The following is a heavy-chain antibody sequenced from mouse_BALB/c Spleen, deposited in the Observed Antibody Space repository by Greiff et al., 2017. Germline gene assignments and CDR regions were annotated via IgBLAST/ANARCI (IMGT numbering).Heavy chain of an antibody. V-gene: IGHV1-14*01. CDR2: INPYNDGT. Sequence: VQLQQSGPELVKPGASVKMSCKASGYTFTSYVMHWVKQKPGQGLEWIGYINPYNDGTKYNEKFKGKATLTSDKSSSTAYMELSSLTSEDSAVYYCAREGIYDGYYYAMDYWGQGTSVTVSS. CDR1: GYTFTSYV. D-gene: IGHD2-3*01. J-gene: IGHJ4*01. CDR3: AREGIYDGYYYAMDY.